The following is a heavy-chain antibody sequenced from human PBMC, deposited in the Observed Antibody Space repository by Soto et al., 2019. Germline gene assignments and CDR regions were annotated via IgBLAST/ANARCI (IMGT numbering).Heavy chain of an antibody. D-gene: IGHD5-18*01. V-gene: IGHV4-31*03. CDR1: GGSISSGGYY. CDR2: IYYSGRT. Sequence: SETLSLTCTVSGGSISSGGYYWSWIRQHPGKGLEWIGYIYYSGRTYYNPSLKSRVTISVDTSKNQFSLKLSSVTAADTAVYYCARDGYSYGYGESYYGMDVWGQGTTVTVSS. J-gene: IGHJ6*02. CDR3: ARDGYSYGYGESYYGMDV.